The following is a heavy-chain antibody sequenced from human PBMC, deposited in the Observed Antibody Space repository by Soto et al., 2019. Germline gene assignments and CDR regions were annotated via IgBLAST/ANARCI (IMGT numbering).Heavy chain of an antibody. CDR2: IYYSGST. Sequence: SETLSLTCTVSGGSISSSSYYWGWIRQPPGKGLEWIGSIYYSGSTYYNPSLKSRVTISVDTSKNQFSLKLSSVTAADTAVYYCARLARTSYNLDYWGQGTLVTGSS. CDR3: ARLARTSYNLDY. J-gene: IGHJ4*02. CDR1: GGSISSSSYY. V-gene: IGHV4-39*01. D-gene: IGHD1-1*01.